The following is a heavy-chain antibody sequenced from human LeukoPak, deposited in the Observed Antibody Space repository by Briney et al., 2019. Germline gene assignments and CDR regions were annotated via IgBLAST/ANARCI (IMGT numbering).Heavy chain of an antibody. CDR3: VRGGHKLDIETSRYYYGLDV. CDR1: GLILSDYW. CDR2: TESDGTRI. V-gene: IGHV3-74*03. J-gene: IGHJ6*02. Sequence: GGSLRLPCAASGLILSDYWMNWVRHGPGKALVHVSRTESDGTRIVYEDSVKGRFTIYRDNAKITMYVQMNSLRAEDTAVYYCVRGGHKLDIETSRYYYGLDVWGQGTTVTVSS. D-gene: IGHD2-2*03.